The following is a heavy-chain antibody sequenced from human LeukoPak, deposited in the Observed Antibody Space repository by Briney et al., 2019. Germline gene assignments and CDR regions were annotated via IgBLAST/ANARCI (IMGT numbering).Heavy chain of an antibody. V-gene: IGHV1-69*13. CDR3: ARRIVGANNWFDP. J-gene: IGHJ5*02. CDR2: IIPIFGTA. Sequence: GASVKVSCKASGGTFSSYAISWVRQAPGQGLEWMGGIIPIFGTANYAQKFQGRVTITADESTSTAYMELSSLRSEDTAVYYCARRIVGANNWFDPWGQGTLVTVSS. D-gene: IGHD1-26*01. CDR1: GGTFSSYA.